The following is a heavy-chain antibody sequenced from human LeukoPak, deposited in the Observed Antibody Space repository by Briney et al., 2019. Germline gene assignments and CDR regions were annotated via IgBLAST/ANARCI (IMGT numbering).Heavy chain of an antibody. V-gene: IGHV3-11*01. CDR1: GFTVSSNY. CDR3: ATDGAGFDT. J-gene: IGHJ5*02. Sequence: GGSLRLSCAASGFTVSSNYMSWVRQAPGKGLEWLSYINIGGANTHYADSVKGRFTISRDNAKKSLYLEMNNLRAEDTAVYYCATDGAGFDTWGQGVLVTVSS. CDR2: INIGGANT.